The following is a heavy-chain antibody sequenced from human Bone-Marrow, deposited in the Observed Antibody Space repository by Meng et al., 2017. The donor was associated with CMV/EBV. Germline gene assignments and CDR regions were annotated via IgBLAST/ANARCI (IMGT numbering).Heavy chain of an antibody. CDR2: INHSGST. CDR1: GGSFSGYY. CDR3: ARQAPYYDFWSGYYQSTKYYYYGMDV. Sequence: SETLSLTCAVYGGSFSGYYWSWIRQPPGKGLEWIGEINHSGSTNYNPSPKSRVTISVDTSKNQFSLKLSSVTAADTAVYYCARQAPYYDFWSGYYQSTKYYYYGMDVWGQGTTVTVSS. J-gene: IGHJ6*02. D-gene: IGHD3-3*01. V-gene: IGHV4-34*01.